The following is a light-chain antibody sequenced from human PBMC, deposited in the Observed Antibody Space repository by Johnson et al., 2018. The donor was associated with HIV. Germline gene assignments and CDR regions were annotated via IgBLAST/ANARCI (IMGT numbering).Light chain of an antibody. CDR2: DNN. CDR1: SCDIGNNY. V-gene: IGLV1-51*01. Sequence: QSVLTQPPSVSAAPGQKVTISRSGSSCDIGNNYVSWHQQLPGTAPKLLINDNNKRPSGIPDRFSGSKSGTSATLAITGLQTGDEADYYCGTWDSSLSAYVFGTGTKVTVL. J-gene: IGLJ1*01. CDR3: GTWDSSLSAYV.